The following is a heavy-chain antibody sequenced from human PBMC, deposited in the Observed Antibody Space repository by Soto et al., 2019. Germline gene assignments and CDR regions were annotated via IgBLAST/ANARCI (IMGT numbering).Heavy chain of an antibody. D-gene: IGHD3-22*01. CDR1: GYTFTGYY. J-gene: IGHJ4*02. V-gene: IGHV1-2*02. CDR2: INPNSGGT. CDR3: ASLYDSSGYLGFDY. Sequence: RASVKVSCKASGYTFTGYYMHWVRQAPGQGLEWMGWINPNSGGTNYAQKFQGRVTMTRDTSISTAYMELSRLRSDDTAVYYCASLYDSSGYLGFDYWGQGTLVTVSS.